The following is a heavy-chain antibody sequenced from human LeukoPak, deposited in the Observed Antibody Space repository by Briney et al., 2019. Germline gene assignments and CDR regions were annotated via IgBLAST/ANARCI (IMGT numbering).Heavy chain of an antibody. CDR3: ARQTGTTVTPYYFDY. V-gene: IGHV4-59*08. J-gene: IGHJ4*02. CDR2: IYYSGST. CDR1: GGSINSYY. Sequence: SETLSLTCTVSGGSINSYYWNWIRQPTGKGLEWIGYIYYSGSTNYNPSLKSRVTISVDTSKDQFSLKLSSVTAADTAVYYCARQTGTTVTPYYFDYWGQGTLVTVSS. D-gene: IGHD4-17*01.